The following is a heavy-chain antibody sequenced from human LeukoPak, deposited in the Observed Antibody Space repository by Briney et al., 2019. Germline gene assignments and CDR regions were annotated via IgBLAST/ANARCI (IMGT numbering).Heavy chain of an antibody. Sequence: PGGSLRLSCAASGFTFRSYWMSWVRQAPGKGLEWIGSIYYSGSTYYNPSLKSRVTISVDTSKNQFSLKLSSVTAADTAVYYCARRGGYSYGFDYWGQGTLVTVSS. V-gene: IGHV4-39*01. CDR1: GFTFRSYW. CDR3: ARRGGYSYGFDY. J-gene: IGHJ4*02. D-gene: IGHD5-18*01. CDR2: IYYSGST.